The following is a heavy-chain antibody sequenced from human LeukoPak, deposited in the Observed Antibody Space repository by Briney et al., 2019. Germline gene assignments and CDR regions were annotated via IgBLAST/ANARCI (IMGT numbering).Heavy chain of an antibody. J-gene: IGHJ3*02. D-gene: IGHD2-21*01. V-gene: IGHV1-8*01. CDR2: MNPNSGNT. CDR1: GYTFTSYD. Sequence: ASVKVSCKASGYTFTSYDINWVRQATGQGLEWMGWMNPNSGNTGYAQKFQGRVTMTRNTSISTAYMELRSLRSDDTAVYYCARDACGGDCKDATADAFDIWGQGTMVTVSS. CDR3: ARDACGGDCKDATADAFDI.